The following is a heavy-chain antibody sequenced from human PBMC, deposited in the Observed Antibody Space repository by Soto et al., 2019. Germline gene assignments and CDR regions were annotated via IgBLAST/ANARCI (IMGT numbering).Heavy chain of an antibody. Sequence: GGSLRLSCAASGFTFSSYGMHWVRQAPGKGLEWVAVISYDGSNKYYADSVKGRFTISRDNSKNTLYLQMNSLRAEDTAVYYCEKGDSDFWSGSFYWGQGTLVTVSS. CDR1: GFTFSSYG. D-gene: IGHD3-3*01. CDR2: ISYDGSNK. V-gene: IGHV3-30*18. CDR3: EKGDSDFWSGSFY. J-gene: IGHJ4*02.